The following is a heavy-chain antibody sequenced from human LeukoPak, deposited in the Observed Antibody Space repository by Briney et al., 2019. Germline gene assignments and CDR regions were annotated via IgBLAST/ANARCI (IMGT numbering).Heavy chain of an antibody. CDR3: AKGGRYSSSSRNPYYYYGMDV. V-gene: IGHV3-23*01. CDR1: GFTFSSYA. J-gene: IGHJ6*02. Sequence: GGSLRLSCAASGFTFSSYAMSWVRQAPGKGLEWVSAISGSGGSTYYADSVKGRFTISRDNSKNTLYPQMNSLRAEDTAVYYCAKGGRYSSSSRNPYYYYGMDVWGQGTTVTVSS. CDR2: ISGSGGST. D-gene: IGHD6-6*01.